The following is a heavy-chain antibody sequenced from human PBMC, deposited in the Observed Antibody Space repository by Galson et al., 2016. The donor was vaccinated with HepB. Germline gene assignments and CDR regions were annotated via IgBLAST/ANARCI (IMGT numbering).Heavy chain of an antibody. Sequence: YGMHWVRQAPGKGLEWVAVIWYDGSDKYYADSVKGRFTISRDNSKNTLYLQMSSLRAEDTAVYYCAREGGYDFWSGYSFRVWSLDYWGQGTLVTVSS. CDR3: AREGGYDFWSGYSFRVWSLDY. D-gene: IGHD3-3*01. CDR2: IWYDGSDK. CDR1: YG. V-gene: IGHV3-33*01. J-gene: IGHJ4*02.